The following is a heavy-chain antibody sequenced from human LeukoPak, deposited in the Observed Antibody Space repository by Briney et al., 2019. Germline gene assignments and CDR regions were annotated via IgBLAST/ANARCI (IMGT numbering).Heavy chain of an antibody. D-gene: IGHD2-21*01. V-gene: IGHV3-53*01. CDR1: GFTVSSSY. Sequence: GGSLRLSCAASGFTVSSSYMSWVRQAPGKGLEWVSVIYSGGSTYYADSVKGRFTISRDNSKNMLYLQMNSLRAEDTAVYFCARAAYGALDYWGQGTLVTVSS. CDR2: IYSGGST. CDR3: ARAAYGALDY. J-gene: IGHJ4*02.